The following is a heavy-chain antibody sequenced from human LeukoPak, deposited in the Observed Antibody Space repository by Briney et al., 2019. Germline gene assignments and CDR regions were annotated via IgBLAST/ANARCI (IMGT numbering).Heavy chain of an antibody. D-gene: IGHD3-10*01. CDR2: IIPIFGTA. CDR1: GGTFSSYA. CDR3: ARRNLLFGFGASDYYYYMDV. Sequence: SVKVSCKASGGTFSSYAISWVRQAPGQGLEWMGGIIPIFGTANYAQKFQGRVTITADKSTSTAYMELSSLRSEDTAVYYCARRNLLFGFGASDYYYYMDVWGKGTTVTVSS. J-gene: IGHJ6*03. V-gene: IGHV1-69*06.